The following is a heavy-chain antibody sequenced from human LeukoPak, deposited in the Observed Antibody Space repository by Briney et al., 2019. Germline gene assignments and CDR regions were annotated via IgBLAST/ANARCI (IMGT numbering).Heavy chain of an antibody. V-gene: IGHV3-21*01. CDR3: AREPGYCTNGVCRYWFDP. CDR1: GFTFSSYS. Sequence: GGSLRLSCAASGFTFSSYSMNWVRQAPGKGLEWVSSISSSSSYIYYADSVKGRFTISRDNAKNSLYLQMNSLRAEDTAVYYCAREPGYCTNGVCRYWFDPWGQGTLVTVSS. J-gene: IGHJ5*02. CDR2: ISSSSSYI. D-gene: IGHD2-8*01.